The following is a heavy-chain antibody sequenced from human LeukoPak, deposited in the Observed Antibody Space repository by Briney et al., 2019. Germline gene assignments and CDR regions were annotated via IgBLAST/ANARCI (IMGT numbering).Heavy chain of an antibody. CDR1: GGSISSSTYY. CDR3: ARQAYSSNLGWFDP. J-gene: IGHJ5*02. CDR2: IYNSGST. D-gene: IGHD6-13*01. V-gene: IGHV4-39*01. Sequence: SETLSLTCSVSGGSISSSTYYWGWIRQPPGKGLEWIGNIYNSGSTYYNPSLKSRVTVSVDTSKNQFSLKLSSVTAADTAVYYCARQAYSSNLGWFDPWGQGTLVTVSS.